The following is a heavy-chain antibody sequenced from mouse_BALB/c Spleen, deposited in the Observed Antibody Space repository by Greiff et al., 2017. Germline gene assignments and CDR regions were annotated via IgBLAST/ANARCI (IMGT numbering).Heavy chain of an antibody. CDR2: IWAGGST. D-gene: IGHD2-1*01. J-gene: IGHJ3*01. CDR3: ARGGSGGNYPTCLFAY. CDR1: GFSLTSYG. Sequence: QVQLQQSGPGLVAPSQSLSITCTVSGFSLTSYGVHWVRQPPGKGLEWLGVIWAGGSTNYNSALMSRLSISKDNSKSQVFLKMNSLQTDDTAMYYCARGGSGGNYPTCLFAYWGQGTLVTVSA. V-gene: IGHV2-9*02.